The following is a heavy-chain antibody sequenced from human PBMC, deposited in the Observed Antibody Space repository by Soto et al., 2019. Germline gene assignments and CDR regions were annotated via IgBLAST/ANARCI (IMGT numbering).Heavy chain of an antibody. CDR3: ARKKVRFLEWLSNGMDV. Sequence: SETLSLTCAVYGGSFSCYYWSWIRQPPGKGLGWIGEINHSGSTNYNPSLKSRVTISVDTSKNQFSLKLSSVTAADTAVYYCARKKVRFLEWLSNGMDVWGQGTTVTVSS. D-gene: IGHD3-3*01. CDR2: INHSGST. J-gene: IGHJ6*02. CDR1: GGSFSCYY. V-gene: IGHV4-34*01.